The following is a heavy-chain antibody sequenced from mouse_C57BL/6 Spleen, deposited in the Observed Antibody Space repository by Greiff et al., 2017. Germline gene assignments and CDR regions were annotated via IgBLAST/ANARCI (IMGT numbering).Heavy chain of an antibody. V-gene: IGHV1-54*01. J-gene: IGHJ1*03. Sequence: QVQLQQSGAELVRPGTSVKVSCKASGYAFTNYLIEWVKQRTGQGLEWIGVINPGSGGTNYNEKFKGKATLTADKSSSTAYMQLSSLTSEDSAVYFCARKNYYGSSYDWYFDVWGTGTTVTVSS. CDR3: ARKNYYGSSYDWYFDV. D-gene: IGHD1-1*01. CDR1: GYAFTNYL. CDR2: INPGSGGT.